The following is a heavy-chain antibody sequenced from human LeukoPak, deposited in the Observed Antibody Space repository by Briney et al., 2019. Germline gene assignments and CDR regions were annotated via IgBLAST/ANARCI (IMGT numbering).Heavy chain of an antibody. J-gene: IGHJ4*02. CDR3: ARLDLAAAFDY. CDR1: GGSISSSSYY. D-gene: IGHD6-13*01. Sequence: SETLSPTCTVSGGSISSSSYYWGWIRQPPGKGLEWIGSIYYSGSTYYNPSLKSRVTISVDTSKNQFSLKLSSVTAADTAVYYCARLDLAAAFDYWGQGTLVTVSS. CDR2: IYYSGST. V-gene: IGHV4-39*07.